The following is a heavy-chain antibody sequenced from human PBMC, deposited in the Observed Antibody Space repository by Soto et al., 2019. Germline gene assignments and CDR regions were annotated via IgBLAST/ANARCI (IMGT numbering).Heavy chain of an antibody. J-gene: IGHJ6*02. CDR2: ISYDGDNK. CDR3: ARGTTTSAFSAMDV. Sequence: GQLVESGGGVVQPGRSLRLSCSASEFTFSYHALNWVRQAPGKGLEWVAVISYDGDNKYIAESVKGRFTISRDNSQNTLSPEMNRLRTEDTAMYFCARGTTTSAFSAMDVWGQGTTVTVSS. D-gene: IGHD1-1*01. V-gene: IGHV3-30-3*01. CDR1: EFTFSYHA.